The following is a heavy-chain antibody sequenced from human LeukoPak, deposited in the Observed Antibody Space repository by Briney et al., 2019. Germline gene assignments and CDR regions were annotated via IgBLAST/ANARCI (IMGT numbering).Heavy chain of an antibody. D-gene: IGHD6-19*01. V-gene: IGHV3-7*01. CDR1: GFTFSSYW. CDR3: ARDKLSIPGAGKKGRPYNNGMDV. Sequence: GVSLRLSCAASGFTFSSYWMTWVRQAPGRGLEWVANIKQGGREMYYVDSVRGLFTISRDNAKNSLYLQMKSLGAENTAVYFCARDKLSIPGAGKKGRPYNNGMDVWGQGNTVTVS. CDR2: IKQGGREM. J-gene: IGHJ6*02.